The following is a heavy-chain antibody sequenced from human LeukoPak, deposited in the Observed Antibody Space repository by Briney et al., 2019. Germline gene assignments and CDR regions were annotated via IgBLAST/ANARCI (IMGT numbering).Heavy chain of an antibody. J-gene: IGHJ4*02. Sequence: PGGSLRLSCAASGFTFSSYGMHWVRQAPGKGLEWVAVIWYDGSNKYYADSVKGRFTISRDNSKNTLYLQMNSLRAEGTAVYYCARDLKDLYYFDYWGLGTLVTVSS. CDR1: GFTFSSYG. D-gene: IGHD2-15*01. CDR3: ARDLKDLYYFDY. CDR2: IWYDGSNK. V-gene: IGHV3-33*01.